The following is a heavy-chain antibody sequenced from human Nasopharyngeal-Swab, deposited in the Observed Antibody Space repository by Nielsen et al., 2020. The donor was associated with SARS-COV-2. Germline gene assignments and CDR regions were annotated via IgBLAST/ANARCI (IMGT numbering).Heavy chain of an antibody. CDR2: ISSSSSTI. CDR1: GFTFSSYS. D-gene: IGHD5-18*01. V-gene: IGHV3-48*02. Sequence: GESLKISCAASGFTFSSYSMNWVRQAPGKGLEWVSYISSSSSTIYYADSVKGRFTVSRDNAKNSLYLQMNSLRDEDTAVYYCARRDTGGMDVWGQGTTVTVSS. J-gene: IGHJ6*02. CDR3: ARRDTGGMDV.